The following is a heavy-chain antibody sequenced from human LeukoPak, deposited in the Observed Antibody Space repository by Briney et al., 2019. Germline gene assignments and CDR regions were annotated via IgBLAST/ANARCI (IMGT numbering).Heavy chain of an antibody. D-gene: IGHD5-24*01. V-gene: IGHV3-23*01. CDR3: AKDRRDGHNPNPAFDY. CDR1: RFTFSSYP. J-gene: IGHJ4*02. CDR2: SYSSGGRT. Sequence: GGSLRLSCAASRFTFSSYPSNWVRQAPGKGVDGVAASYSSGGRTYYVDSVSGRLTISRHNSKNTLYLQMTSLKAEDPAVYYCAKDRRDGHNPNPAFDYWGQGTLVTVSS.